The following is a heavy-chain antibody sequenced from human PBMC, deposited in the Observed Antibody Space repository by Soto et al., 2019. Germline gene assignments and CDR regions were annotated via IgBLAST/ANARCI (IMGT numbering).Heavy chain of an antibody. CDR1: GFTFSTFW. V-gene: IGHV3-7*01. J-gene: IGHJ4*02. CDR2: IKQDGSEK. Sequence: AGGSLRLSCAASGFTFSTFWMSWVRQAPGKGLEWVASIKQDGSEKHYVDPVKGRFTISRDNARNSLYVQMSSLRAEDTAVYYCARVWNNGRFDYWGQGTLVTVSS. CDR3: ARVWNNGRFDY. D-gene: IGHD3-3*01.